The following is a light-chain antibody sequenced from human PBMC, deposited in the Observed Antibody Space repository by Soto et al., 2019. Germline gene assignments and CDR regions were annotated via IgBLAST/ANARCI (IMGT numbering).Light chain of an antibody. V-gene: IGLV1-40*01. CDR3: QSYDSSLSGSGV. CDR2: GDT. CDR1: TSNIGAGYA. Sequence: QSVLTQPPSVSGAPGQRVTISCTGSTSNIGAGYAVHWYQQFPGTAPKLLIYGDTNRPSGVPDRFSGSKSGTSASLAITGLQAEDEADYYCQSYDSSLSGSGVFGGGTKLTVL. J-gene: IGLJ2*01.